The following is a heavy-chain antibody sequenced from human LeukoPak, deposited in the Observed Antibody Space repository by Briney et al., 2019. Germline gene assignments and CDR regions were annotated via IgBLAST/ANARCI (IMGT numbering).Heavy chain of an antibody. Sequence: GESLKISCKGSGYSFTSYWIGWVRQMPGKGLEWMGIIYPGDSDTTYSPSFQGQVTFSADKSISTAYLQWSSLKASDTAMYYCARHPGGEGYSSLITIDYWGQGTLVTVSS. CDR1: GYSFTSYW. J-gene: IGHJ4*02. D-gene: IGHD6-19*01. CDR2: IYPGDSDT. CDR3: ARHPGGEGYSSLITIDY. V-gene: IGHV5-51*01.